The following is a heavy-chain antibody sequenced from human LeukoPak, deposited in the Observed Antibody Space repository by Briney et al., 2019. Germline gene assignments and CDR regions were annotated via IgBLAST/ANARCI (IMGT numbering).Heavy chain of an antibody. CDR3: ARDPLSATYYYDSSGYHFDY. V-gene: IGHV3-48*03. D-gene: IGHD3-22*01. Sequence: GGSLRLSCAASGFTFSSYEMNWVRQAPGKGLEWVSYISSSGGTIYYADSVKGRFTISRDNAKNSLYLQMNSLRAEDTAVYYCARDPLSATYYYDSSGYHFDYWGQGTLVTVSS. CDR2: ISSSGGTI. CDR1: GFTFSSYE. J-gene: IGHJ4*02.